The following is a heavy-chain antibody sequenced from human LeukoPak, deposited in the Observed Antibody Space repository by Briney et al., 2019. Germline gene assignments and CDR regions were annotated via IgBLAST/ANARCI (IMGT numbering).Heavy chain of an antibody. J-gene: IGHJ3*02. Sequence: AGGSLRLSCAASGFSVSDNYMSWVRQAPGKGLEWVAVISFDGSNKYYADSVKGRFTISRDNSKNTLYLQMNSLRAEDTAVYYCVRDDSGSYRFDIWGQGTMVTVSS. CDR2: ISFDGSNK. CDR3: VRDDSGSYRFDI. CDR1: GFSVSDNY. V-gene: IGHV3-30*19. D-gene: IGHD1-26*01.